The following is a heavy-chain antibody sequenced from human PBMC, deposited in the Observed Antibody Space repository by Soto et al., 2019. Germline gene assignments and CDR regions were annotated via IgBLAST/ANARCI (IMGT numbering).Heavy chain of an antibody. D-gene: IGHD4-17*01. CDR2: INPNSGGT. V-gene: IGHV1-2*02. J-gene: IGHJ4*02. CDR3: ARGNEDGDYYYFDY. CDR1: GYTFTGYY. Sequence: VASVKVSCKASGYTFTGYYMHWVRQAPGQGLEWMGWINPNSGGTNYAQKFQGRVTMTRDTSISTAYMELSRLRSDDTAVYYCARGNEDGDYYYFDYWGQGTLVTSPQ.